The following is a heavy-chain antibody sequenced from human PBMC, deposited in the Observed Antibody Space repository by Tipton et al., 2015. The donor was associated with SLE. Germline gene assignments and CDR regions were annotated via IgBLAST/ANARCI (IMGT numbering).Heavy chain of an antibody. J-gene: IGHJ4*02. Sequence: SLRLSCAASGFTFSNYGIHWVRQAPGKGLEWVAVIWYDGGNKLYADSVKGRFTISRDNSKNTLYLQMNSLRAEDTAVYYCARDPRRDTVFGVVTSHYCFDYLGQGTLVTVSS. CDR3: ARDPRRDTVFGVVTSHYCFDY. V-gene: IGHV3-33*01. D-gene: IGHD3-3*01. CDR2: IWYDGGNK. CDR1: GFTFSNYG.